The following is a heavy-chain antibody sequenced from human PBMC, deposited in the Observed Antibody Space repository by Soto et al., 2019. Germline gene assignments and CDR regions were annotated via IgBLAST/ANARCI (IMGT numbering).Heavy chain of an antibody. Sequence: QVQLQESGPGLVKPSETLSLTCTVSGGSISSYYWSWIRQLPGKGLEWIGYIYYSGSTNYNPSLKSRVTISVDTSKNQFSLKLSSVTAADXAVYYCARSDYDILTGYTYPSYFDYWGQGTLVTVSS. V-gene: IGHV4-59*01. D-gene: IGHD3-9*01. CDR1: GGSISSYY. J-gene: IGHJ4*02. CDR2: IYYSGST. CDR3: ARSDYDILTGYTYPSYFDY.